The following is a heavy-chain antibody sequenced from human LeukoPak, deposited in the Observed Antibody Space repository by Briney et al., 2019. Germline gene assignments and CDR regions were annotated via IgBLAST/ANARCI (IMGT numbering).Heavy chain of an antibody. J-gene: IGHJ4*02. Sequence: GGSLRLSCAASGFTFSSYGMHWVRQAPGKGLEWVAVISYDGSNKYYADSVKGRFTISRDNSKNTLYLQMNSLRAEDTAVYYCAKVLTNWGQGTLVTVSS. CDR2: ISYDGSNK. V-gene: IGHV3-30*18. CDR3: AKVLTN. CDR1: GFTFSSYG.